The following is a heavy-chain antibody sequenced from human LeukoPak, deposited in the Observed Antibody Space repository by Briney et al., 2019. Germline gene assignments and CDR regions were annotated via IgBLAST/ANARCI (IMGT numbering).Heavy chain of an antibody. CDR2: MNPNSGNT. CDR3: ARDVRYDYYYGMDV. V-gene: IGHV1-8*01. Sequence: ASVRVSCKASGYTFTSYDINWVRQATGQGLEWMGWMNPNSGNTGYAQKFQGRVTMTRNTSISTAYMELSSLRSEDTAVYYCARDVRYDYYYGMDVWGQGTTVTVSS. CDR1: GYTFTSYD. J-gene: IGHJ6*02.